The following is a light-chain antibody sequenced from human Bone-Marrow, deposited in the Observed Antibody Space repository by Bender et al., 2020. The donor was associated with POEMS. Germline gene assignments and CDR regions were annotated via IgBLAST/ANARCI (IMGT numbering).Light chain of an antibody. Sequence: QSALTQPPSVSGSPGQSVTISCTGTNSDVGSYNRVSWYQQSPGTAPKLIIYEVTNRPSGVPDRFSGSKSPNTASLTISGLRSGDEADYFCAAWDDSLVRPIFGGGTKVTVL. CDR1: NSDVGSYNR. J-gene: IGLJ2*01. V-gene: IGLV2-18*01. CDR3: AAWDDSLVRPI. CDR2: EVT.